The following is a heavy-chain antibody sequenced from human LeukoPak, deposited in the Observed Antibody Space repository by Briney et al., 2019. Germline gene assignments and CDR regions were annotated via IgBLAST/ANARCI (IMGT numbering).Heavy chain of an antibody. CDR3: ARVGDIVVVPAAGGSGFDP. Sequence: PSETLSLTCAVYGGSFSGYYWSWIRQPPGKGLEWIGEINHSGSTNYNPSLKSRVTISVDTSKNQFSLKLSSVTAADTAVYYWARVGDIVVVPAAGGSGFDPWGQGTLVTVSS. J-gene: IGHJ5*02. CDR1: GGSFSGYY. V-gene: IGHV4-34*01. D-gene: IGHD2-2*01. CDR2: INHSGST.